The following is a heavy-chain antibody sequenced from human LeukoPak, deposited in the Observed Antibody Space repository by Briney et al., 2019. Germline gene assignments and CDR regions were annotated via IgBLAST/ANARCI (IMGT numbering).Heavy chain of an antibody. CDR1: GYTLTELT. J-gene: IGHJ6*04. V-gene: IGHV1-24*01. CDR2: FDPEDGET. Sequence: ASVKVSCKVSGYTLTELTMHWVRQAPGKGLEWMGGFDPEDGETIYAQKFQGRVTMTEGTSTDTAYMELSSLRSEDTAVYYCATADNWNPTGGYGMDVWGKGTTVTVSS. CDR3: ATADNWNPTGGYGMDV. D-gene: IGHD1-1*01.